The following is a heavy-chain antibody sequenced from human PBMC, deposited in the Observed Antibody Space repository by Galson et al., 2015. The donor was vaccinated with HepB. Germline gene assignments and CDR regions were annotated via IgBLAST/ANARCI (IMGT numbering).Heavy chain of an antibody. V-gene: IGHV3-23*01. D-gene: IGHD5-18*01. CDR2: ISGSGGST. Sequence: SLRLSCAASGFTFSSYAMSWVRQAPGKGLEWVSAISGSGGSTYYADSVKGRFTISRDNSKNTLYLQMNSLRAEDTAVYYCAKEGRGYSYGGRVRSKKGYFDYWGQGTLVTVSS. J-gene: IGHJ4*02. CDR1: GFTFSSYA. CDR3: AKEGRGYSYGGRVRSKKGYFDY.